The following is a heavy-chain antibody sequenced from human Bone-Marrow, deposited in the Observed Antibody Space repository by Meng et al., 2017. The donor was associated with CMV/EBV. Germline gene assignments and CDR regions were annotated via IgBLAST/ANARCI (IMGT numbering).Heavy chain of an antibody. CDR2: ISYDGSNK. Sequence: GGSLRLSCAVSGFTFSSYEMNWVRQAPGKGLEWVAVISYDGSNKYYADSVKGRFTISRDNSKNTLYLQMNSLRAEDTAVYYCARDQTTLGYCSSTSCYRGAFDIWGQGTMVTVSS. V-gene: IGHV3-30-3*01. D-gene: IGHD2-2*02. J-gene: IGHJ3*02. CDR3: ARDQTTLGYCSSTSCYRGAFDI. CDR1: GFTFSSYE.